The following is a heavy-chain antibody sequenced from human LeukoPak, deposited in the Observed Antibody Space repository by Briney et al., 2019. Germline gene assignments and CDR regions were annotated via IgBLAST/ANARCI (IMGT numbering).Heavy chain of an antibody. J-gene: IGHJ4*02. D-gene: IGHD6-19*01. V-gene: IGHV2-5*02. CDR1: GFPVSTIGVG. Sequence: SGPTLVNPTQTLELTCIFSGFPVSTIGVGVAWIRQPPGKALECLALFYWDDDKRYSPSLRSRLTITKDTSKNQVVLTMTIMDTVDTVTYYCAHPLSIAVVFDYWGRGTLVTVSS. CDR2: FYWDDDK. CDR3: AHPLSIAVVFDY.